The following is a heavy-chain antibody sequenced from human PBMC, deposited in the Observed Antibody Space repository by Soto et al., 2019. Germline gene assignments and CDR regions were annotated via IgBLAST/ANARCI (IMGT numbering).Heavy chain of an antibody. CDR3: ARDQLYYNDISGRPLNAFDV. CDR1: GFTFRNYG. D-gene: IGHD3-22*01. J-gene: IGHJ3*01. Sequence: PGGSLRLSSAPSGFTFRNYGMNWVRQAPGKGLEWVSYIGIGSSTKYYADSVKGRFTISRDNAKNSLYLQMNSLRAEDTAVYYCARDQLYYNDISGRPLNAFDVWGQGT. CDR2: IGIGSSTK. V-gene: IGHV3-48*01.